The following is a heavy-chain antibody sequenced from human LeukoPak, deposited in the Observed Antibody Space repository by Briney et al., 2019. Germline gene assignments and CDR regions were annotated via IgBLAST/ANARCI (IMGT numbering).Heavy chain of an antibody. CDR2: IYYSGGT. CDR1: GGSISSGDYY. Sequence: PSQTLSLTCTVSGGSISSGDYYWSWIRQPPGKGLEWIGYIYYSGGTYYNPSLKSRVTISVDTSKNQFSLELSSVTAADTAVYYCARDHSYGGYFDYWGQGTLVTVSS. V-gene: IGHV4-30-4*08. D-gene: IGHD5-18*01. CDR3: ARDHSYGGYFDY. J-gene: IGHJ4*02.